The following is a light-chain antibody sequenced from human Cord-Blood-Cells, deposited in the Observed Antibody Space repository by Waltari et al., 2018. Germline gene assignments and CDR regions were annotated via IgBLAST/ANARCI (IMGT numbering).Light chain of an antibody. CDR3: QQSYSTPIT. CDR1: QSISSY. CDR2: AAS. J-gene: IGKJ5*01. V-gene: IGKV1-39*01. Sequence: SPSSLSASVGDRVTITCRASQSISSYLNWYQQKPGKAPKLLIYAASSLQSGVPSRFSGSGSGTDFTLTISSLQPEDFATYYCQQSYSTPITFGQGTRLEIK.